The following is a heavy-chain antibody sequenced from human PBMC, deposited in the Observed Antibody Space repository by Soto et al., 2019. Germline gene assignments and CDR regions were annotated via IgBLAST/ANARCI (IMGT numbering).Heavy chain of an antibody. CDR1: GGSFSGYY. CDR2: INHSGST. J-gene: IGHJ5*02. V-gene: IGHV4-34*01. CDR3: ASGRNRQLVRGHWFDP. D-gene: IGHD6-6*01. Sequence: QVQLQQWGAGLLKPSETLSLTCAVYGGSFSGYYWSWIRQPPGKGLEWIGEINHSGSTNYNPSLKSRVAISVDTSKNQFSLKLSSVTAADTAVYYCASGRNRQLVRGHWFDPWGQGTLVTVSS.